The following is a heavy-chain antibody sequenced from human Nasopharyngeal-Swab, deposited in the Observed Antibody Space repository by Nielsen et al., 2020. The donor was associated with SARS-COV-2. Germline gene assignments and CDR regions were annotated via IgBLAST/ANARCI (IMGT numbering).Heavy chain of an antibody. D-gene: IGHD1-26*01. Sequence: WIRQPPGKGLEWVAVISYDGSNKYYADSVKGRFTTSRDNSKNTLYLQMNSLRAEDTAVYYCARGFGGSYWGYDYWGQGTLVTVSS. CDR2: ISYDGSNK. CDR3: ARGFGGSYWGYDY. V-gene: IGHV3-30*04. J-gene: IGHJ4*02.